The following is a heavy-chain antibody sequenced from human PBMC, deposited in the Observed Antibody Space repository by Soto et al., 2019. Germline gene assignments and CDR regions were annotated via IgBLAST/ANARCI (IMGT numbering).Heavy chain of an antibody. CDR2: TYYSSKWLD. Sequence: PSQTLSPPGALSGATVSTNRDAWYWIRQYPSRGREELGRTYYSSKWLDDYAESMKGRLTISPDTSKSQFSLHLYSVTPEVTAMYYCSRDPPAFHSACDYWGQGTRVTVS. V-gene: IGHV6-1*01. J-gene: IGHJ4*02. D-gene: IGHD3-16*01. CDR1: GATVSTNRDA. CDR3: SRDPPAFHSACDY.